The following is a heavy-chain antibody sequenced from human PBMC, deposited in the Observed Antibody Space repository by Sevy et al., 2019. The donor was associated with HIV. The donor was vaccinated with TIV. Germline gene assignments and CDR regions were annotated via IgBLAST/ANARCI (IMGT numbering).Heavy chain of an antibody. CDR1: GFTFSSYS. CDR2: ISSSSYI. CDR3: ARDDDYYDSSGYYDY. V-gene: IGHV3-21*01. J-gene: IGHJ4*02. Sequence: GGSLRLSCAASGFTFSSYSMNWVRQAPGKGLEWVSSISSSSYIYYADSVKGRFTISRDNAKNSLYLQMNSLRAEDTAVYYCARDDDYYDSSGYYDYWGQGTLVTVSS. D-gene: IGHD3-22*01.